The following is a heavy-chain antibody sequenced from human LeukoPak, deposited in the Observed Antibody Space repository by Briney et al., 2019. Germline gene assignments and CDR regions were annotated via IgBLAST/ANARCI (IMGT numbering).Heavy chain of an antibody. CDR2: IYYSGST. Sequence: SETLSLTCTVSGGSISSSGSYWGWIRQPPGKGLEWIGYIYYSGSTNYNPSLKSRVTISVDRSKNQFSLKLSSVTAADTAVYYCARDLDSSGWVAGYWGQGTLVTVSS. D-gene: IGHD6-19*01. V-gene: IGHV4-61*05. CDR3: ARDLDSSGWVAGY. CDR1: GGSISSSGSY. J-gene: IGHJ4*02.